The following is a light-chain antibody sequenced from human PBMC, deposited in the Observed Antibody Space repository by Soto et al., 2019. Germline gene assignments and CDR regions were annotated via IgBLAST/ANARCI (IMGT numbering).Light chain of an antibody. Sequence: EIVMTQSPATLSVSPGERATLSCRASQSVSSNLAWYQQKPGQAPRLLIYGASTRATGIPARFSGSGSGTEFTLTISRLEPEDFAVYYCQQSDDSPGTFGQGTKVEIK. CDR2: GAS. V-gene: IGKV3-15*01. J-gene: IGKJ1*01. CDR3: QQSDDSPGT. CDR1: QSVSSN.